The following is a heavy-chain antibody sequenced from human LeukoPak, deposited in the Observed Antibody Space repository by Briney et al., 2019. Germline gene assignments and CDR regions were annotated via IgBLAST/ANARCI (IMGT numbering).Heavy chain of an antibody. Sequence: GGSLRLSCAASGFTFSSYWMSWVRQAPGKGLEWVSVIYSGGSTYYADSVKGRFTISRDNSKNTLYLQMNSLRAEDTAVYYCARESNGGKIDYWGQGTLVTVSS. CDR1: GFTFSSYW. CDR2: IYSGGST. V-gene: IGHV3-53*01. CDR3: ARESNGGKIDY. D-gene: IGHD4-23*01. J-gene: IGHJ4*02.